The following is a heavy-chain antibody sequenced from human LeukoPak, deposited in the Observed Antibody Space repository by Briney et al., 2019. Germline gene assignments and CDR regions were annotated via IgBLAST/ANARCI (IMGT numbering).Heavy chain of an antibody. Sequence: GGSLRLSCAASGFTFSSYEMNWVRQAPGKGLEWVSYISSSGSTIYYADSVKGRFTISRDNAKNSLYLQMNSLRAEDTAVYYCARAGAHYDILTGYYYYYYMDVWGKGTTVTVSS. CDR1: GFTFSSYE. CDR2: ISSSGSTI. CDR3: ARAGAHYDILTGYYYYYYMDV. D-gene: IGHD3-9*01. V-gene: IGHV3-48*03. J-gene: IGHJ6*03.